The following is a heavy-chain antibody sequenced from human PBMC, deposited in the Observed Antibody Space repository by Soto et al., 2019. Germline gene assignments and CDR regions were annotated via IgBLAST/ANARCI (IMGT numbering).Heavy chain of an antibody. CDR2: SGGT. CDR1: GGSLGSSSYY. J-gene: IGHJ6*03. D-gene: IGHD3-10*01. CDR3: ARHNRGDTMVRRVITDSYYYYMDV. Sequence: LQLQVSGPGLVKPSETLSLTCTVSGGSLGSSSYYWGWIRQPPGKGLEWVASSGGTDYNPSLKSRTSISADTPKRHVTLKFSSVTAADTAVYYCARHNRGDTMVRRVITDSYYYYMDVWDKGTTVTVSS. V-gene: IGHV4-39*01.